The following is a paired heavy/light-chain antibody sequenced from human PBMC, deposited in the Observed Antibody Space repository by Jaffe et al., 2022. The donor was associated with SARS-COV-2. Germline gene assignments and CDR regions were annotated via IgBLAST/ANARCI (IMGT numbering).Light chain of an antibody. J-gene: IGKJ5*01. Sequence: DIQMTQSPSSLSASVGDRVTITCQASQDISNYLNWYQQKPGKAPKLLIYDASNLETGVPSRFSGSGSGTDFTFTISSLQPEDIATYYCQQYDNLITFGQGTRLEIK. CDR3: QQYDNLIT. CDR2: DAS. CDR1: QDISNY. V-gene: IGKV1-33*01.
Heavy chain of an antibody. J-gene: IGHJ3*02. Sequence: QLQLQESGPGLVKPSETLSLTCTVSGGSISSSSYYWGWIRQPPGKGLEWIGSIYYSGSTYYNPSLKSRVTISVDTSKNQFSLKLSSVTAADTAVYYCDAQTIAAAGNDHDAFDIWGQGTMVTVSS. CDR3: DAQTIAAAGNDHDAFDI. CDR1: GGSISSSSYY. D-gene: IGHD6-13*01. CDR2: IYYSGST. V-gene: IGHV4-39*01.